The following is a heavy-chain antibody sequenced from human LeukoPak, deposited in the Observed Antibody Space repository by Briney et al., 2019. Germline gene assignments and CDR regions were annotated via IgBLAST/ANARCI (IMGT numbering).Heavy chain of an antibody. D-gene: IGHD6-13*01. CDR1: GYTFTSYY. CDR2: INPSGGST. CDR3: ARDGEVAAGTGYYFDY. Sequence: GASVKVSCKASGYTFTSYYMHWVRQAPGQGLEWMGIINPSGGSTSYAQKFQRRVTMTRDTSTSTVYMELSSLRSEDTAVYYCARDGEVAAGTGYYFDYWGQGTLVTVSS. J-gene: IGHJ4*02. V-gene: IGHV1-46*01.